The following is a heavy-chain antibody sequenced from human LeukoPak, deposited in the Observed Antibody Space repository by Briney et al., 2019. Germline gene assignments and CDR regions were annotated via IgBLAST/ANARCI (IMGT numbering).Heavy chain of an antibody. CDR1: GGSISTYY. J-gene: IGHJ4*02. CDR3: ARDGSARYYFDY. V-gene: IGHV4-59*01. Sequence: LETLSLTCTVSGGSISTYYWNWIRQPPGKGLEWIGYIYYSGSTNYNPSLKSRVTISVDTSKNQFSLKLSSVTAADTATYYCARDGSARYYFDYWGQGTLVTVSS. CDR2: IYYSGST.